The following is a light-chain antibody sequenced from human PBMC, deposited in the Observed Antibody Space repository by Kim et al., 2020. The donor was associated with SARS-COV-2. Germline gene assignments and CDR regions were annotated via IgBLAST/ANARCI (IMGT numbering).Light chain of an antibody. CDR1: SSNSGRNF. Sequence: GKRVIISCCGRSSNSGRNFVNGYQHFPGTAPKLLIYTTSQRPSGVPVRFSASKSDTSAFLAITGLQSEDEADYYCAVWDDRLYSVLFGGGTQLTVL. CDR2: TTS. J-gene: IGLJ2*01. V-gene: IGLV1-44*01. CDR3: AVWDDRLYSVL.